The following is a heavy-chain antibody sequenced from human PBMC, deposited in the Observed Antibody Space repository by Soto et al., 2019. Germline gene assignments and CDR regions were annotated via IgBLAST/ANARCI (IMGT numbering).Heavy chain of an antibody. CDR1: GGSISSSSYY. Sequence: QLQLQESGPGLVKPSETLSLTCTVSGGSISSSSYYWGWIRQPPGKGLEWIGSIYYSGSTYYNPSLKSRVTISVDTTKNQFSLKLRSVTAADTAVYYCARLGFLMAGTGNAFDIWGQGTMVTVSS. CDR3: ARLGFLMAGTGNAFDI. D-gene: IGHD6-19*01. J-gene: IGHJ3*02. CDR2: IYYSGST. V-gene: IGHV4-39*01.